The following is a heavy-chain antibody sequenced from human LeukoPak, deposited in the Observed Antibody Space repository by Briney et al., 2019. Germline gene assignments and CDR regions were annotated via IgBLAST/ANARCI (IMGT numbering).Heavy chain of an antibody. D-gene: IGHD3-10*01. J-gene: IGHJ4*02. CDR3: ARVGRLLWFGVDY. CDR1: GFTFSSYW. V-gene: IGHV3-7*04. Sequence: PGGSPRLSCAASGFTFSSYWMSWVRQAPGKGLEWVANIKQDGSEKYYVDSVKGRFTISRDNARNSLYLQMNSLRAEDTAVYYCARVGRLLWFGVDYWGQGTLVTVSS. CDR2: IKQDGSEK.